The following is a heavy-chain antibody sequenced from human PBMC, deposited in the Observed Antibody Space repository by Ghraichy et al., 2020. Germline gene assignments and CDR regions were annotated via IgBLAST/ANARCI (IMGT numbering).Heavy chain of an antibody. CDR1: GFTFSSYW. J-gene: IGHJ4*02. D-gene: IGHD2-2*01. CDR3: ARDRPGYCSSTTCSYYFDS. V-gene: IGHV3-74*01. CDR2: INSDGSFT. Sequence: GESLNISCAASGFTFSSYWMHWVRQAPGKGLVWVSRINSDGSFTSYADSVKGRFTISRDNAKNTLYLKLNSLRAEDTAVYYCARDRPGYCSSTTCSYYFDSWGQGTLVTVSS.